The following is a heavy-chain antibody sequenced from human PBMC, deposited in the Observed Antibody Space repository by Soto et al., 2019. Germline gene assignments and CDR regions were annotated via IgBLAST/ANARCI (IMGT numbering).Heavy chain of an antibody. CDR2: ISSGGGGT. V-gene: IGHV3-64*02. Sequence: GGSLRLSCAASGFTFSNYFMHWVRQAPGKGLEYVSAISSGGGGTSYADSVRGRFTISRDNSKNTLYLQVGSLRGEDMAVYYCARSAGTTAPLDYWGRGTLVTVSS. CDR1: GFTFSNYF. D-gene: IGHD4-17*01. J-gene: IGHJ4*02. CDR3: ARSAGTTAPLDY.